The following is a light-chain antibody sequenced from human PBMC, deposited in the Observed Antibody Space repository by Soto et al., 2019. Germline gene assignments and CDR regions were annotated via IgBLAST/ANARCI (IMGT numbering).Light chain of an antibody. Sequence: DIQMTQSPSTLSASVGDRVTITCRASQSISSWLAWYQQKPGKAPKLLIYDASSLESGVPSRFSGSGYGTEFTLTISCLQLDDFATYYCQQYNSYSFGQRTKVEIK. V-gene: IGKV1-5*01. CDR2: DAS. J-gene: IGKJ2*01. CDR3: QQYNSYS. CDR1: QSISSW.